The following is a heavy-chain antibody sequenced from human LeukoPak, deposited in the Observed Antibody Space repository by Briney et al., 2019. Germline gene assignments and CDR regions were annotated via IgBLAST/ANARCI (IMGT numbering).Heavy chain of an antibody. CDR1: GYPFTSYG. J-gene: IGHJ4*02. CDR2: INNYSGNT. CDR3: ARDPDRSSRWDH. V-gene: IGHV1-18*01. D-gene: IGHD3-22*01. Sequence: ASVKVSCKTSGYPFTSYGIGWVRQAPEQGLEWVGWINNYSGNTAYAQKFQGRVTMTTDTSTSTAYMEMRSLTSDDTAMYYCARDPDRSSRWDHWGQGTLVTVSS.